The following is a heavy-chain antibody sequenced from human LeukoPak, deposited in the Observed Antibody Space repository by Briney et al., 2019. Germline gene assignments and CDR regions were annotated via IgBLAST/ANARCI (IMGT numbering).Heavy chain of an antibody. D-gene: IGHD4-17*01. V-gene: IGHV1-18*01. CDR1: GYSFTSYG. J-gene: IGHJ4*02. CDR2: ISAHNGNT. Sequence: ASVKVSCKASGYSFTSYGISWVRQAPGQGLEWMGWISAHNGNTKYAQEVQGRVTMTTDTSTSTAYMEMRSLRSEDTAVYYCARGPPHPPTVTYYFDYWGQGTLVTVSS. CDR3: ARGPPHPPTVTYYFDY.